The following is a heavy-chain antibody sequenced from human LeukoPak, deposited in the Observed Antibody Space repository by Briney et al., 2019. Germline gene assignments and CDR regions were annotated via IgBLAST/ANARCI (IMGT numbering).Heavy chain of an antibody. CDR1: GGSISSYY. V-gene: IGHV4-59*08. CDR3: ARLTGHYYDSSGPPYDAFDI. J-gene: IGHJ3*02. CDR2: IYYSGST. Sequence: SETLSLTCTVSGGSISSYYWSWIRQPPGKGLEWIGYIYYSGSTNYNPSLKSRVTISVDTSKNQFSLKLSSVTAADTAVYYCARLTGHYYDSSGPPYDAFDIWGQGTMVTVSS. D-gene: IGHD3-22*01.